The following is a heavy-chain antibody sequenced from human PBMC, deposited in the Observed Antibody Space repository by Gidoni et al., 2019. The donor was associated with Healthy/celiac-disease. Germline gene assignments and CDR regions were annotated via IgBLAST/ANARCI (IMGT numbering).Heavy chain of an antibody. CDR1: GGSISSSSYY. V-gene: IGHV4-39*01. CDR3: ATAPPPSNWFDP. J-gene: IGHJ5*02. CDR2: IYYSGST. Sequence: QLQLQESGPGLVKPSETLSLTCTVSGGSISSSSYYWGWIRQPPGKGLEWIGSIYYSGSTYYNPSLKSRVTISVDTSKNQFSLKLSSVTAADTAVYYCATAPPPSNWFDPWGQGTLVTVSS.